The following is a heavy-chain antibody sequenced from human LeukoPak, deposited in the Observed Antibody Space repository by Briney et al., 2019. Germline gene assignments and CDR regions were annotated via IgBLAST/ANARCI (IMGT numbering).Heavy chain of an antibody. V-gene: IGHV3-48*02. CDR2: ISSLSAI. D-gene: IGHD3-3*01. CDR1: GFTFSSYS. Sequence: PGGSLRLSCAASGFTFSSYSMNWVRQAPGKGLQWVSCISSLSAIYYTDSVKGRFTISRDNAQNSLHLQMNSLRDEDTAVYYCVRDWSRGYFDYWGQGTLVTVSS. J-gene: IGHJ4*02. CDR3: VRDWSRGYFDY.